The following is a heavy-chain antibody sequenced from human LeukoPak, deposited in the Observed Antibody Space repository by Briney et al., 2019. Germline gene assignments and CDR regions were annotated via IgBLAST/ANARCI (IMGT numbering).Heavy chain of an antibody. V-gene: IGHV6-1*01. CDR3: ARANPGIAVAGNWYYFDY. CDR2: TYYRSKWYN. J-gene: IGHJ4*02. CDR1: GDSFSSNSAA. Sequence: SQTLSLTCAISGDSFSSNSAAWNWIRQSPSRGLEWLGRTYYRSKWYNDYAVSVKSRITINPDTSKNQFSLQLNSVTPEDTAVYYCARANPGIAVAGNWYYFDYWGQGTLVTVSS. D-gene: IGHD6-19*01.